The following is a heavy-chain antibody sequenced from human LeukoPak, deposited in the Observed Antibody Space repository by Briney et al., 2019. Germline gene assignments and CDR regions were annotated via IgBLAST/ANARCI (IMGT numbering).Heavy chain of an antibody. CDR1: GFTFFNAW. Sequence: PGGSLRLSCTASGFTFFNAWMTWVRQAPGKGLEWVGHIKTKTDGGTTDYAAPVKGRFTISRDDSKNTLYLQVNSLNTEDTAVYYCTRHYYFDYWGQGTLVTVSS. V-gene: IGHV3-15*01. D-gene: IGHD3-3*02. CDR3: TRHYYFDY. CDR2: IKTKTDGGTT. J-gene: IGHJ4*02.